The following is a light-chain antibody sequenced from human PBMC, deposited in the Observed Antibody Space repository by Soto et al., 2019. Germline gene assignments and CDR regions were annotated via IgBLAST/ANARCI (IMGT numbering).Light chain of an antibody. CDR1: QSISNH. Sequence: DIQMTQSPSSLSASLEDRVIITCRASQSISNHLNWYQQKPGKAPKLLIFAASSLQSGVPSRLSGSRSGPDFTLTISSLQPEDFATYHCQQSYSSPPTFGQGTKVDIK. CDR3: QQSYSSPPT. J-gene: IGKJ1*01. CDR2: AAS. V-gene: IGKV1-39*01.